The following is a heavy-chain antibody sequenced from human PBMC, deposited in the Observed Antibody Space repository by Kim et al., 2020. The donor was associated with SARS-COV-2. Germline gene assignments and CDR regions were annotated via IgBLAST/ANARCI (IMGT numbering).Heavy chain of an antibody. CDR1: GYSFTSYW. Sequence: GESLKISCKGSGYSFTSYWIGWVRQMPGKGLEWMGIIYPGDYYTRYSPSFQGKVTISADKSISTAYLQWSSLKASDTAMYYCARGRRFGYCSGGSCYSDAFDIWGQGTMVTVSS. J-gene: IGHJ3*02. D-gene: IGHD2-15*01. CDR3: ARGRRFGYCSGGSCYSDAFDI. CDR2: IYPGDYYT. V-gene: IGHV5-51*01.